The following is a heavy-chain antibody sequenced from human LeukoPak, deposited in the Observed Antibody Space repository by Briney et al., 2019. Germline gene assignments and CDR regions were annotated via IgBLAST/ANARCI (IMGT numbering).Heavy chain of an antibody. Sequence: ASVKVSCKASGYTFTGYYMHWVRQAPGQGLEWMGWINPNSGGTNYAQKFQGRVTMTRDTSISTAYMELSRLRSDDTAVYYCARKPYSSGWFFFDYWGQGTLVTVSS. V-gene: IGHV1-2*02. CDR3: ARKPYSSGWFFFDY. J-gene: IGHJ4*02. D-gene: IGHD6-19*01. CDR2: INPNSGGT. CDR1: GYTFTGYY.